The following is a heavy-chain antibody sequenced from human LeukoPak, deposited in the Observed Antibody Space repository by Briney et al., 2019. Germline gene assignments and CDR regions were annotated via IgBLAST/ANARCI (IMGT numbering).Heavy chain of an antibody. CDR2: INTDGNYT. J-gene: IGHJ4*02. V-gene: IGHV3-74*01. CDR3: GGVVSWNFDY. Sequence: GGSLRLSCAASGFTVSNYWMHCVRQVLGKGLVWLSRINTDGNYTAYADSVKGRFTISRDDAKNTLYLEMNSLRAEDTAVYYCGGVVSWNFDYWGQGTLVTVSS. CDR1: GFTVSNYW. D-gene: IGHD6-13*01.